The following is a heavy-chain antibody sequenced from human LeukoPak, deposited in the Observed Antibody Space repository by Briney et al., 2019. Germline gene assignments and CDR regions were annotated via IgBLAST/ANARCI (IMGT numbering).Heavy chain of an antibody. CDR1: GFTFSSYL. D-gene: IGHD3-22*01. CDR2: ISSSGTYI. V-gene: IGHV3-21*01. Sequence: AGGSLRLSCAASGFTFSSYLMNWVRQAPGKGLEWVSSISSSGTYIYYADSVKGRFTISRDNAKNSLYLQMNSLRAEDTAVYYCARAPYYYDSSGKIFLPNFDCWGQGTLVTVSS. J-gene: IGHJ4*02. CDR3: ARAPYYYDSSGKIFLPNFDC.